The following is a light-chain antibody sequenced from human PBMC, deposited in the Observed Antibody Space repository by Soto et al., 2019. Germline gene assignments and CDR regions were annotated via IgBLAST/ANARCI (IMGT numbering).Light chain of an antibody. Sequence: EVVLTQSPATLSLSPGERATLSCRASQSVTKYLAWYQQKPGQALRLLLYDVSTRATGIPARFSGRGSETDFTLTISSLEPGDLAVYDCHQRSNRPLTFGRGTKLEIK. CDR3: HQRSNRPLT. CDR1: QSVTKY. CDR2: DVS. J-gene: IGKJ4*01. V-gene: IGKV3-11*01.